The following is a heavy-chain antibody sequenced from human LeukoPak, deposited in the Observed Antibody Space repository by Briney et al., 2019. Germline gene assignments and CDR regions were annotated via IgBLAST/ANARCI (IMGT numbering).Heavy chain of an antibody. Sequence: ASVKVSCKASGYTFTSYGISWVRQAPGQGLEWMGWISAYNGNTNYAQKPQGRVTMTTDTSTSTAYMELRSLRSDDTAVYYCARHTAMVIYYYYYGMDVWGQGTTVTVSS. CDR2: ISAYNGNT. J-gene: IGHJ6*02. D-gene: IGHD5-18*01. CDR3: ARHTAMVIYYYYYGMDV. CDR1: GYTFTSYG. V-gene: IGHV1-18*01.